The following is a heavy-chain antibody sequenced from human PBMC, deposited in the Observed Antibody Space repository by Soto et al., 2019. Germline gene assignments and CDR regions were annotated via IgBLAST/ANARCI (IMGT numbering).Heavy chain of an antibody. CDR1: GGGNLRDYR. V-gene: IGHV1-69*01. Sequence: QVQLVQSGAEVKEPGSSVKVSCKASGGGNLRDYRTTWVRRAPGQGLEWMGGIIPKLGSANYAQNFQGRVTVTADESTNTVYMELRSLRSDDTAVYYCARGGDGYKCGAVYWGQGTPVTVSS. D-gene: IGHD2-21*01. CDR3: ARGGDGYKCGAVY. CDR2: IIPKLGSA. J-gene: IGHJ4*02.